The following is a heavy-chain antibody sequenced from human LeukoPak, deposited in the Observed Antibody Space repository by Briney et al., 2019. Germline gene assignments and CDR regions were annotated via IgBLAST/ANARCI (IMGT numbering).Heavy chain of an antibody. CDR2: ISYDGSNK. V-gene: IGHV3-30*18. D-gene: IGHD1-26*01. CDR1: GFTFSSYS. J-gene: IGHJ4*02. CDR3: AKDWWELPRNYYFDY. Sequence: GGSLRLSCAASGFTFSSYSMNWVRQAPGKGLEWVAVISYDGSNKYYADSVKGRFTISRDNSKNTLYLQMNSLRTEDTAVYYCAKDWWELPRNYYFDYWGQGTLVTVSS.